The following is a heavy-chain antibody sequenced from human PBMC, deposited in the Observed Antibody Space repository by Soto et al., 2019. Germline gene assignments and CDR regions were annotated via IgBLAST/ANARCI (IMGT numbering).Heavy chain of an antibody. V-gene: IGHV3-23*01. D-gene: IGHD6-19*01. J-gene: IGHJ5*02. CDR3: ARDAVAGNGPWEWFGP. CDR2: IHGIFGAT. Sequence: GGSLRLSCVASGFTFSNYAMNWVRQAPVNGLEFVSSIHGIFGATYYADSVKGRFTISRYDSKNTLYLQMNSLRVYYTALYYFARDAVAGNGPWEWFGPWGQGTLVTVSS. CDR1: GFTFSNYA.